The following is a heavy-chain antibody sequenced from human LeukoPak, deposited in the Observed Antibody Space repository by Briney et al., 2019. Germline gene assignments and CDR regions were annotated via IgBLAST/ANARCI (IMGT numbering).Heavy chain of an antibody. Sequence: SETLSLTCTVSGYSITRGYYWGWIRQPPGKSLEWIGSIYHSGSTYYNPSLKSRVVISVDTSKNQFSLKLNSVTAADTAVYYCARSGPYYYHYMDVWGKGTTVTVSS. CDR1: GYSITRGYY. CDR3: ARSGPYYYHYMDV. J-gene: IGHJ6*03. V-gene: IGHV4-38-2*02. CDR2: IYHSGST. D-gene: IGHD3-10*01.